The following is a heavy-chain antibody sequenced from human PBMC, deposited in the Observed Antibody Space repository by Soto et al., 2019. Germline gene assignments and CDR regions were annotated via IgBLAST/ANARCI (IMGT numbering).Heavy chain of an antibody. V-gene: IGHV3-23*01. J-gene: IGHJ4*02. CDR3: ARDSNYYGSHEYYFDY. Sequence: SGGSLRLSCAASGFTFSSYAMSWVRQAPGKGLEWVSAISGSGGSTYYADSVKGRFTISRDNAKNSLYLQMNSLRAEDTAVYYCARDSNYYGSHEYYFDYWGQGTLVTVSS. D-gene: IGHD3-10*01. CDR2: ISGSGGST. CDR1: GFTFSSYA.